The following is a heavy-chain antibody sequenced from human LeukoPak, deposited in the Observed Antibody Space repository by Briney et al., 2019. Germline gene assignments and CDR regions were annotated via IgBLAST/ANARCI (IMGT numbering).Heavy chain of an antibody. D-gene: IGHD2-2*01. CDR1: GFTVSSNY. CDR2: IYSGGST. Sequence: GGSLRLSCAASGFTVSSNYMSWVRQAPGKGLEWVSVIYSGGSTYYADSVKGRFTISRDNSKNTLYLQMNSLRAEDTAVYYCALGGQPAAALFDPWGQGTLVTVSS. J-gene: IGHJ5*02. V-gene: IGHV3-53*01. CDR3: ALGGQPAAALFDP.